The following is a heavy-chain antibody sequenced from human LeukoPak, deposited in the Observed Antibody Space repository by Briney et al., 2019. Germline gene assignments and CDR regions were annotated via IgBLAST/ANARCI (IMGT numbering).Heavy chain of an antibody. V-gene: IGHV1-69*04. CDR3: ARDSGIAAAGSSPFDY. CDR2: IIPIFGLA. J-gene: IGHJ4*02. Sequence: SVKVSCKASGGTFSSYAISWVRQSPGQGLESIGRIIPIFGLATYAQKFPGRVTITADKSTSTAYMELSSLRSEDTAVYYCARDSGIAAAGSSPFDYWGQGTLVTVSS. D-gene: IGHD6-13*01. CDR1: GGTFSSYA.